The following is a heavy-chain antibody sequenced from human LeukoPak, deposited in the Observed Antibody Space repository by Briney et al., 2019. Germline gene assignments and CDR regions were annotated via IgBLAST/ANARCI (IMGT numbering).Heavy chain of an antibody. V-gene: IGHV4-34*01. Sequence: SETLSLTCAVYGGSFSGYYWSWIRQPPGKGLEWIGEINHSGSTNYNPSLKSRVTISVDTSKNQFSLKLSSVTAADTAVYYCVTFGSSYYFDYWGQGTLVTVSS. CDR1: GGSFSGYY. CDR3: VTFGSSYYFDY. D-gene: IGHD3-16*01. J-gene: IGHJ4*02. CDR2: INHSGST.